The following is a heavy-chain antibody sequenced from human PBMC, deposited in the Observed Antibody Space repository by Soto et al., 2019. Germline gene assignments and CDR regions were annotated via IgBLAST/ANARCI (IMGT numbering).Heavy chain of an antibody. CDR2: ISSSGSTI. V-gene: IGHV3-11*01. Sequence: GGSLRLSCAASGFTFSDYYMSWIRQAPGKGLEWVSYISSSGSTIYYADSVKGRFTISRDNAKNSLYLQMNSLRAEDTAVYYCARVADTMVRGVMKYYFDYWGQGTLVTVSS. D-gene: IGHD3-10*01. J-gene: IGHJ4*02. CDR1: GFTFSDYY. CDR3: ARVADTMVRGVMKYYFDY.